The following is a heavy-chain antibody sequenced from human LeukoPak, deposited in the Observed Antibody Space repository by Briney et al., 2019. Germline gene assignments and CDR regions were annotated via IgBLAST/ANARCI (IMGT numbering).Heavy chain of an antibody. CDR2: INHSGST. J-gene: IGHJ4*02. D-gene: IGHD3-22*01. CDR1: GGYLSGYY. V-gene: IGHV4-34*01. CDR3: ARRDGYFYLFDY. Sequence: SETLSLTCAVYGGYLSGYYWSWIRQSPGKGLEWIGEINHSGSTNYNPSLKSRVTISVDTSKNQFSLKLSSVTAADTAVYYCARRDGYFYLFDYWGQGTLVTVSS.